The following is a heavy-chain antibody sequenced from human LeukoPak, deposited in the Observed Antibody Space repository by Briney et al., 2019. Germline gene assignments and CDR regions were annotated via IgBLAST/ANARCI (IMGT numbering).Heavy chain of an antibody. CDR3: ARLIIMIRGVIITFYGMDV. J-gene: IGHJ6*02. Sequence: SVKVSCKASGGTFSRYAISWMRQAPGQGLEWMGGIIPIFGTANYAQKFQGRVTITADESTSTAYMELSSLRSEDTAVYGCARLIIMIRGVIITFYGMDVWGQGTTVTVSS. CDR1: GGTFSRYA. D-gene: IGHD3-10*01. CDR2: IIPIFGTA. V-gene: IGHV1-69*01.